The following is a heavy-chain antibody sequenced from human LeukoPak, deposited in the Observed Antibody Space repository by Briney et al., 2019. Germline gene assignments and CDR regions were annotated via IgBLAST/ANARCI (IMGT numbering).Heavy chain of an antibody. Sequence: SETLSLTCAVSGYSISSGYYWGWIRQSPGKGLEWIGSIYHSGSTYYNPSLKSRVTISVDTSKNQFSLKLRSVTAADTAVYYCARDPIAGVDYWGQGTLVTVSS. CDR3: ARDPIAGVDY. CDR2: IYHSGST. CDR1: GYSISSGYY. V-gene: IGHV4-38-2*02. J-gene: IGHJ4*02. D-gene: IGHD2-15*01.